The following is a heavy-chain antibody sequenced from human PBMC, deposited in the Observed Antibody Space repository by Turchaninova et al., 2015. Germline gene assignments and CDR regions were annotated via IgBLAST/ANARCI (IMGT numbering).Heavy chain of an antibody. CDR2: IKQDGSGR. D-gene: IGHD3-16*01. J-gene: IGHJ4*02. CDR1: GFTFSSYW. Sequence: EVQLVESGGGLVQPGGSLRLSCAASGFTFSSYWMHWVRQAPGKGLEWVANIKQDGSGRYYVDSVKGRFTISRDNAKNSLYLQMDTLRAEDTAVYYWARGGAAPGEYWGQGTLVTVSS. CDR3: ARGGAAPGEY. V-gene: IGHV3-7*03.